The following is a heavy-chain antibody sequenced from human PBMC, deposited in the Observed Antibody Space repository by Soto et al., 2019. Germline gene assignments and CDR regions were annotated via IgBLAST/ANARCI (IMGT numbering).Heavy chain of an antibody. Sequence: QLQLQESGPGLVKPSETLSLTCTVSGGSISSSSYYWGWIRQPPGKGLEWIGSIYYSGSTYYNPSLKSRVTISVDTSKNQFSLKLSSVTAADTAVYYCARISYGDYVRYYYGMDVWGQGTTVTVSS. CDR2: IYYSGST. V-gene: IGHV4-39*01. J-gene: IGHJ6*02. CDR3: ARISYGDYVRYYYGMDV. CDR1: GGSISSSSYY. D-gene: IGHD4-17*01.